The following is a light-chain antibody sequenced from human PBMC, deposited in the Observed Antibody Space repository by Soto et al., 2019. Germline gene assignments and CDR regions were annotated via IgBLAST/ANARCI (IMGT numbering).Light chain of an antibody. V-gene: IGKV3-15*01. CDR3: QQYNEWPQT. Sequence: EIVMTQPPGTLSASPGERATLSCRASQSVSSSLAWYQHKPGHAPRLLINGASTRATGVPARFSGSGSGTEFTLTISSLQSEDFALYYCQQYNEWPQTFGQGTMVEIK. CDR2: GAS. CDR1: QSVSSS. J-gene: IGKJ1*01.